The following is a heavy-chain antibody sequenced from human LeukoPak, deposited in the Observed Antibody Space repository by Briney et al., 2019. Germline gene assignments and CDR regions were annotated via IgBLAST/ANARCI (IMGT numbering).Heavy chain of an antibody. CDR1: GGSLSGYY. D-gene: IGHD6-6*01. CDR3: ARTYSSSSGLVDY. V-gene: IGHV4-34*01. CDR2: INYSGNT. J-gene: IGHJ4*02. Sequence: SETLSLTCAVYGGSLSGYYWTWIRQSPGKGLEWIGEINYSGNTNYNRSLKSRVTISADTSKNQFSLSLTSVTAADTAVYYCARTYSSSSGLVDYWGQGTLVTVSS.